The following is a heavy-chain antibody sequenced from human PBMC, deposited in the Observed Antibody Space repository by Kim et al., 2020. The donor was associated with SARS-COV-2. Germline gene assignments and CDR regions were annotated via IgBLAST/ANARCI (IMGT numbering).Heavy chain of an antibody. D-gene: IGHD5-12*01. CDR1: GFTFGEYA. CDR2: ISWNSGNI. J-gene: IGHJ6*02. CDR3: VKGLGYNMEV. V-gene: IGHV3-9*01. Sequence: GGSLRLSCAASGFTFGEYAMHWVRQAPGKGLEWVSGISWNSGNIGYADFVKGRFTISRDNAKNSLHLQMNSLRPEDTALYYCVKGLGYNMEVWGQGTTVIVSS.